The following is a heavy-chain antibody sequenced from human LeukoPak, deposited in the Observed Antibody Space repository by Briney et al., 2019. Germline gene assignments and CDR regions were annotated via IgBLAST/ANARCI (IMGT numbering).Heavy chain of an antibody. J-gene: IGHJ4*02. CDR3: ARDTYGDYGSDY. V-gene: IGHV3-74*01. CDR2: TNTDGSST. CDR1: GFTFSNYW. D-gene: IGHD4-17*01. Sequence: GGSLRLSCAASGFTFSNYWMHWVRQAPGKGLVWVSHTNTDGSSTTYADSVMGRFTISRDNAKNTLYLQMNSLRAEDTAVYYCARDTYGDYGSDYWGQGTLVTVSS.